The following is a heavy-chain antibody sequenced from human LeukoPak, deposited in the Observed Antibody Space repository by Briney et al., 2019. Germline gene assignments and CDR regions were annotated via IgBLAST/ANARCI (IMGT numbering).Heavy chain of an antibody. CDR2: ISDSGGNT. V-gene: IGHV3-23*01. CDR3: ATVRSGFGESIN. D-gene: IGHD3-10*01. Sequence: PGGSLRLSCAASGFTFSSYGMSWVRQAPGKGLEWVSAISDSGGNTFYADSVKGRFTISRDNSKNTLYLQMNSLRAEDTAVYYCATVRSGFGESINWGQGTLVTVSS. J-gene: IGHJ4*02. CDR1: GFTFSSYG.